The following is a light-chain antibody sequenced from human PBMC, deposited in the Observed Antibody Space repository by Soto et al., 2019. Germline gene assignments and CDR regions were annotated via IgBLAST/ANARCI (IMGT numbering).Light chain of an antibody. Sequence: EIVLTQSPDTLSLSPGERATLSCRASQSVSSRLAWYQQKPGQAPRLLISGASSRATGIPARFSGSGSGTEFNLTISSLQSEDFAVYFCQQYDDWLRLTFGGGTKVDI. J-gene: IGKJ4*01. CDR2: GAS. V-gene: IGKV3D-15*01. CDR3: QQYDDWLRLT. CDR1: QSVSSR.